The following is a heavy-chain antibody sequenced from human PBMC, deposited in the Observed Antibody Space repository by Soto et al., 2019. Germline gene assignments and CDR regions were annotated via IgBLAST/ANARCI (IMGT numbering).Heavy chain of an antibody. CDR1: GFTFSGYG. Sequence: QVQVVESGGGVVQPGRSLRLSCAVSGFTFSGYGMHWVRQAPGKGLEWVARISYDGSNIYYADSVKGRFTISRDNSKNTLYLQMSSLRTDDTAVYYCAKGRRTVRGVTKDYFDYWGQGTLVTVSS. D-gene: IGHD3-10*01. J-gene: IGHJ4*02. V-gene: IGHV3-30*18. CDR3: AKGRRTVRGVTKDYFDY. CDR2: ISYDGSNI.